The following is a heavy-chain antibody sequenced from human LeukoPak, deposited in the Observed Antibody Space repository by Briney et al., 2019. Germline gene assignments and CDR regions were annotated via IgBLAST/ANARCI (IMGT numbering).Heavy chain of an antibody. J-gene: IGHJ4*02. CDR2: ISGSGGST. Sequence: GGSLRLSCAASGFTFSSYGMSWVRQAPGKGLEWVSAISGSGGSTYYADSVKGRFTISRDNSKNTLYLQMNSLRAEDTAVYYCAKYSYGPYYFDYWGQGTLVTVSS. V-gene: IGHV3-23*01. CDR1: GFTFSSYG. D-gene: IGHD5-18*01. CDR3: AKYSYGPYYFDY.